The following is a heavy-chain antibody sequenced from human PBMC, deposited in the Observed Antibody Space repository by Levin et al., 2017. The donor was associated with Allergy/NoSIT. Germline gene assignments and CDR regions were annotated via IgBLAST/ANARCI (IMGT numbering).Heavy chain of an antibody. CDR3: AKDKLSHAPSGIDY. CDR1: GFIFDDYA. Sequence: PGGSLRLSCAASGFIFDDYAMHWVRQAPGKGLECVSLVSWDGGSAYYADSVKGRFTISRDNSKNSLYLQMHTLRAEDTALYYCAKDKLSHAPSGIDYWGQGTLVTVSS. CDR2: VSWDGGSA. J-gene: IGHJ4*02. V-gene: IGHV3-43D*03. D-gene: IGHD3-10*01.